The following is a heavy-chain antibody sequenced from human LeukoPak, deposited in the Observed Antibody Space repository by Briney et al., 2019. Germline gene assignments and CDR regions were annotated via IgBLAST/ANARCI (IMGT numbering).Heavy chain of an antibody. CDR1: GGSFIGSH. J-gene: IGHJ4*02. CDR2: INHSGNT. CDR3: ARDPTTVVTLPYYFDD. D-gene: IGHD4-23*01. Sequence: PSETLSLTCAVYGGSFIGSHWNWIRQPPGKGLEWIGEINHSGNTNYNPSLKSRVTISVDTSKNQFSLKLRSVTAADTAVYYCARDPTTVVTLPYYFDDWGQGTLVTVSS. V-gene: IGHV4-34*01.